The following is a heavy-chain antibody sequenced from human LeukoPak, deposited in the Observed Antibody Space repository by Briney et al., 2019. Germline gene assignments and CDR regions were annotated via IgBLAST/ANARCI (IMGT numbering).Heavy chain of an antibody. D-gene: IGHD3-9*01. CDR3: ARAHYDILTV. J-gene: IGHJ4*02. CDR2: IYHSGST. V-gene: IGHV4-34*01. Sequence: MTSETLSLTCAVYGGSFSGYYWSWIRQPPGKGLEWIGYIYHSGSTYYNPSLKSRVTISVDRSKNQFSLKLSSVTAADTAVYYCARAHYDILTVWGQGTLVTVSS. CDR1: GGSFSGYY.